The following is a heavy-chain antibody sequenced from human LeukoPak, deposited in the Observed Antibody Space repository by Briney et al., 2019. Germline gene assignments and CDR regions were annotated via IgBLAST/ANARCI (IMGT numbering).Heavy chain of an antibody. CDR2: IFPGDSDT. J-gene: IGHJ4*02. V-gene: IGHV5-51*01. D-gene: IGHD5-18*01. Sequence: GESLKISCKASGYRFTSHWIVWVRQMPGKGLEWMGIIFPGDSDTRYNPAFQGQVTISADTSISTAYLQWSTLKASDTASYYCARSREDSAMVTGFDSWGQGTPVTVSS. CDR1: GYRFTSHW. CDR3: ARSREDSAMVTGFDS.